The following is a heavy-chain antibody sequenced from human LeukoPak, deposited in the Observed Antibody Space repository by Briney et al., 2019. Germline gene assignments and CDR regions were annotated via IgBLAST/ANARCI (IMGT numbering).Heavy chain of an antibody. CDR2: INPNSGGT. Sequence: ASVKVSCKASGNTFSGYYMHWVRQAPGQGLEWMGWINPNSGGTNYAQKFQGRVTMTRDTSISTAYMELSRLRSDDTAVYYCARDKDTAMPDYDYWGQGTLVTVSS. V-gene: IGHV1-2*02. CDR3: ARDKDTAMPDYDY. J-gene: IGHJ4*02. CDR1: GNTFSGYY. D-gene: IGHD5-18*01.